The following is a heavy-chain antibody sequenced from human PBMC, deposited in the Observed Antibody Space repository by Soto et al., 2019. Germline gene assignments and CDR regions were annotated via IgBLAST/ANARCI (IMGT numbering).Heavy chain of an antibody. CDR1: GFDFSNSG. CDR2: ISFDGDK. Sequence: QVKLVESGGGVGQPGTSLRLSCTASGFDFSNSGIQWVRQTPGKGLEWVALISFDGDKYYVDSVKGRFTISRDNPTNTVYLQMSRLRPEDTGVYYCARDYARGWCQFWGQGTLVTVSS. V-gene: IGHV3-30*03. D-gene: IGHD2-8*02. J-gene: IGHJ4*02. CDR3: ARDYARGWCQF.